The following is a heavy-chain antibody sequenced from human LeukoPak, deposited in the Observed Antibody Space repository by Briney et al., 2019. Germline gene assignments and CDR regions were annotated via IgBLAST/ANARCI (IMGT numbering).Heavy chain of an antibody. V-gene: IGHV3-74*01. J-gene: IGHJ2*01. D-gene: IGHD2-2*01. Sequence: GGSLRLSCAASGFTFSNFWMYWVRQAPGKGLVWVSRINREGNYTVYADSVKGRFTISRDNARSTLYLQINSLRAEDTAVYYCARDSYTSPDYWGRGTLVTVSS. CDR3: ARDSYTSPDY. CDR1: GFTFSNFW. CDR2: INREGNYT.